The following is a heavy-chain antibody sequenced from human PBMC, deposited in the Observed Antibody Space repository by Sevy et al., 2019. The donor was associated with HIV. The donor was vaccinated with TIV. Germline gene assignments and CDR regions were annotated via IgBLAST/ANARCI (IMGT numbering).Heavy chain of an antibody. CDR3: AKDRVWELGDAFDI. D-gene: IGHD1-26*01. J-gene: IGHJ3*02. CDR1: GFTFSSYA. CDR2: MSGSGGST. Sequence: GESLKISCAASGFTFSSYAMSWVRQAPGKGLEWVSGMSGSGGSTYYADSVKGRFASFRDNSKNTLYLQMNSLRAEDTAVYYCAKDRVWELGDAFDIWGQGTMVTVSS. V-gene: IGHV3-23*01.